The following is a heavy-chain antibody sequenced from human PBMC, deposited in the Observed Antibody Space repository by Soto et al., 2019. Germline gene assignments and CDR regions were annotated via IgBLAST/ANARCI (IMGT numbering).Heavy chain of an antibody. CDR2: INPNSGGT. Sequence: GASVKVSCKASGYTFTGYYMHWGRQAPGQGLEWMGWINPNSGGTNYAQKFQGWVTMTRDTSISTAYMELSRLRSDDTAVYYCARGRSLYSSSPGRDYYYGMDVWGQGTTVTVS. J-gene: IGHJ6*02. CDR1: GYTFTGYY. V-gene: IGHV1-2*04. CDR3: ARGRSLYSSSPGRDYYYGMDV. D-gene: IGHD6-6*01.